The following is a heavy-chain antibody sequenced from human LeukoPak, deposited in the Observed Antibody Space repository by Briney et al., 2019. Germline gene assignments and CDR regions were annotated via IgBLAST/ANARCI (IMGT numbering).Heavy chain of an antibody. CDR3: ARDIDCSSTSCPELDY. J-gene: IGHJ4*02. D-gene: IGHD2-2*01. CDR1: GYTFTSYG. V-gene: IGHV1-18*01. Sequence: EASVKVSCKASGYTFTSYGISWVRQAPGQGLEWMGWISAYNGNTNYAQKLQGRVTMTTDTSTSTAYMELRSLRSDDTAVYYCARDIDCSSTSCPELDYWGQGTLVTVSS. CDR2: ISAYNGNT.